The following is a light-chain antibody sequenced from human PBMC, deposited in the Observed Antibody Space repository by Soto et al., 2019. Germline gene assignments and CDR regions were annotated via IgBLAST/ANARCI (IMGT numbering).Light chain of an antibody. CDR2: DVS. Sequence: QSALTQPASVSGSPGQSITISCTGTSSDVGGYNYVSWYQQHPGKAPKLMIYDVSNRPSGVSNRFSGSKSGNTASLTISGLKAEDEDAYYCSSYTSSSIVVFGGGTKVTVL. CDR3: SSYTSSSIVV. V-gene: IGLV2-14*01. J-gene: IGLJ2*01. CDR1: SSDVGGYNY.